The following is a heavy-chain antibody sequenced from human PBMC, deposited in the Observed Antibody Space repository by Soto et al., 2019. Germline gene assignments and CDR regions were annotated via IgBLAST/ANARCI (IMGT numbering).Heavy chain of an antibody. CDR1: GGSFSGYD. J-gene: IGHJ4*01. CDR3: ARGMYDSSGYSYEAISVAD. CDR2: INHSGSN. V-gene: IGHV4-34*01. Sequence: PSETLSVTCAVYGGSFSGYDWSWIRQPQGTGLEGIGEINHSGSNNYNPSLKSRLTISVDTYKNHFSLKLSSVTAADTAVYYCARGMYDSSGYSYEAISVADWGHGTRVTVS. D-gene: IGHD3-22*01.